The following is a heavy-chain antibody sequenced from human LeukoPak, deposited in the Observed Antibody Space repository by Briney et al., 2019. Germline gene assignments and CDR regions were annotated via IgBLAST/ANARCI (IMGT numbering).Heavy chain of an antibody. CDR1: GFTFSSYS. CDR2: ISSSSSYI. Sequence: GGSLRLSCAASGFTFSSYSMNWVRQAPGKGLEWVSSISSSSSYIYYADSVKGRFTISRDNAKNSLYLQMNSLRAEDTAVYYCAKPFLWSPLFDYWGQGTLVTVSS. CDR3: AKPFLWSPLFDY. J-gene: IGHJ4*02. D-gene: IGHD2-21*01. V-gene: IGHV3-21*04.